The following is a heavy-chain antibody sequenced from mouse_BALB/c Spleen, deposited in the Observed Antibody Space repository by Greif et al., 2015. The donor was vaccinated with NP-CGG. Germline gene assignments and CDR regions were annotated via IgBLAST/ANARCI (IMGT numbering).Heavy chain of an antibody. J-gene: IGHJ4*01. V-gene: IGHV1-54*01. D-gene: IGHD4-1*02. CDR2: INPGSGGT. CDR3: AGDGKGNWGVMDY. CDR1: GYAFSNYL. Sequence: QVQLQQSGAELVRPGTSVKVSCKASGYAFSNYLIEWIKQRPGQGLEWIGVINPGSGGTNYNEKFKGKATLTADKSSSTAYMQLSSLTSDDSAVYFCAGDGKGNWGVMDYWGQGTSVTVSS.